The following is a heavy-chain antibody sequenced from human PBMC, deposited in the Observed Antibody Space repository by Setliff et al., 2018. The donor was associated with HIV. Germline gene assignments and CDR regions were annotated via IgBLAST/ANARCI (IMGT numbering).Heavy chain of an antibody. J-gene: IGHJ1*01. CDR2: IDGDGSGT. Sequence: GSLRLSCAASGFTFRNYWMHWVRQAPGKGLVWVSRIDGDGSGTSYADSVQGRFTISRDNAKNTLYLQMNSLRAEDTAVYYCAKAGWELLSSFQHWGQGTLVTVSS. CDR3: AKAGWELLSSFQH. D-gene: IGHD1-26*01. V-gene: IGHV3-74*01. CDR1: GFTFRNYW.